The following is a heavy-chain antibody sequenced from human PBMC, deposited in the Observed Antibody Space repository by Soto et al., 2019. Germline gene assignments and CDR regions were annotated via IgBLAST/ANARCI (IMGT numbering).Heavy chain of an antibody. CDR2: ISGSGGST. CDR1: GFTFSSYA. Sequence: GGSLRLSCAASGFTFSSYAMSWVRQAPGKGLEWVSAISGSGGSTYYADSVKGRFTISRDNSKNTLYLQMNSLRAEDTAVYYCAKDPRPHLIVVVPAAILDLPYWGQGTLVTVSS. J-gene: IGHJ4*02. CDR3: AKDPRPHLIVVVPAAILDLPY. D-gene: IGHD2-2*01. V-gene: IGHV3-23*01.